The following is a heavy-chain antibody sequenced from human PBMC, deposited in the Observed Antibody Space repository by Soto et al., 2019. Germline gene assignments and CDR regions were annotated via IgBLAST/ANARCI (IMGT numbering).Heavy chain of an antibody. Sequence: QVQLVQSGAEEKKPGASVKVSCKASGYTFTSYAMHWVRQAPGQRLEWMGWINAGNGNTKYSQKFQGRVTITRDTAASTAYKELSSLRSEDTAVYYCARGRRAGCNYWGVYFDYWGQGTLVTVSS. CDR2: INAGNGNT. CDR3: ARGRRAGCNYWGVYFDY. V-gene: IGHV1-3*05. D-gene: IGHD5-12*01. J-gene: IGHJ4*02. CDR1: GYTFTSYA.